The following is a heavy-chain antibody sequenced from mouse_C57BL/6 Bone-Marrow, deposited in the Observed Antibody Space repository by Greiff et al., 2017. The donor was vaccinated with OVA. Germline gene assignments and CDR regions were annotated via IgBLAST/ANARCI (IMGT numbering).Heavy chain of an antibody. CDR1: GYTFTDYY. CDR2: INPYNGGT. D-gene: IGHD2-4*01. Sequence: VQLQQSGPVLVKPGASVKMSCKASGYTFTDYYMNWVKQSHGKSLEWIGVINPYNGGTSYNQKLKGKATLTVDKSSSTAYMELNSLTSEDSAVYYCAIYDYGGYWYFDVWGTGTTVTVSS. J-gene: IGHJ1*03. CDR3: AIYDYGGYWYFDV. V-gene: IGHV1-19*01.